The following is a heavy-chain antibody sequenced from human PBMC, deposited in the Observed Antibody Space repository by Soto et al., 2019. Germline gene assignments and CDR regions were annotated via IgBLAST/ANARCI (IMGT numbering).Heavy chain of an antibody. Sequence: SETLSLTCTVSGGSISSYYWSWIRQPPGKGLEWIGYIYYSGSTNYNPSLKSRVTISVDTSKNQFSLKRSSVTAADTAVYYCARGEGIAVAGYYYGMDVWGQGTTVTVSS. J-gene: IGHJ6*02. CDR1: GGSISSYY. CDR2: IYYSGST. V-gene: IGHV4-59*01. D-gene: IGHD6-19*01. CDR3: ARGEGIAVAGYYYGMDV.